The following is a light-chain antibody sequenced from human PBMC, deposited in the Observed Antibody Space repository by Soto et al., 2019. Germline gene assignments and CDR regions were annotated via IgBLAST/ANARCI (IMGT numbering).Light chain of an antibody. V-gene: IGKV1-17*01. CDR2: EAS. Sequence: DIQMTQSPSSLSASVGDRVTITCRASQGINNDLGWYQQKPGKAPKRLMYEASTLQSGVPSRFSGSGFGTEFTLTLSRLQPEDFATYYCLQHNSYPRTFGGGTKVEI. J-gene: IGKJ4*01. CDR1: QGINND. CDR3: LQHNSYPRT.